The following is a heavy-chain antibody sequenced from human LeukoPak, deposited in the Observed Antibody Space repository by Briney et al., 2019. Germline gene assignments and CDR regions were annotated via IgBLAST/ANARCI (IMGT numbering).Heavy chain of an antibody. CDR2: INSDGSST. J-gene: IGHJ4*02. CDR1: GFTFSSYW. V-gene: IGHV3-74*01. D-gene: IGHD3-10*01. CDR3: ARAPSGLHHFDY. Sequence: GRSLRLFCAASGFTFSSYWMHWVRQAPGKGLVWVSRINSDGSSTRYADSVKGRFTISRDNAKNTLYLQMNSLSAEDTAVYYCARAPSGLHHFDYWGQGTLVTVSS.